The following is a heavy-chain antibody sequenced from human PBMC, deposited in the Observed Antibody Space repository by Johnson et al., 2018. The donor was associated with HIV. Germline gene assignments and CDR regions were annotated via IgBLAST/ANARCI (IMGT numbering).Heavy chain of an antibody. V-gene: IGHV3-23*04. CDR3: ARDPAYSSTWEGSFDV. D-gene: IGHD6-19*01. CDR1: GFSFSSYA. Sequence: VQLVESGGGVVQPGRSLRLSCAASGFSFSSYAMHWVRQAPGKGLEWVSTISGSGGSTYYADSVKGRFTISRDNSKNTLSLQMDSLRPEDTAVYYCARDPAYSSTWEGSFDVWGQGTMVTVSS. CDR2: ISGSGGST. J-gene: IGHJ3*01.